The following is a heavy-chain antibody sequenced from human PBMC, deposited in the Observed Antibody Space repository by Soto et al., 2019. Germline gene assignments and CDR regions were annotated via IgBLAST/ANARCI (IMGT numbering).Heavy chain of an antibody. D-gene: IGHD3-10*01. Sequence: GGSLRLSCAASGFTFSNYAVTWVRQAPGKGLEWVAVISYDGSNKYYADSVKGRFTISRDNSKNTLYLQMNSLRAEDTAVYYCSKDPSLLWFGELLLDYWGQGTLVTVSS. CDR1: GFTFSNYA. V-gene: IGHV3-30*18. CDR2: ISYDGSNK. J-gene: IGHJ4*02. CDR3: SKDPSLLWFGELLLDY.